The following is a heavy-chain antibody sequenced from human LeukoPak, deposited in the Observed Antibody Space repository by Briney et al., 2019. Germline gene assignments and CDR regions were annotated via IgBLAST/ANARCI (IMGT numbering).Heavy chain of an antibody. D-gene: IGHD1-1*01. CDR3: ANNDGY. CDR2: ISYDGSNK. J-gene: IGHJ4*02. CDR1: GFTFSSYG. V-gene: IGHV3-30*18. Sequence: GGSLRLSCAASGFTFSSYGMHRVRQAPGKGLEWVAVISYDGSNKYYADSVKGRFTISRDNSKNTLYLQMNSLRAEDTAVYYCANNDGYGGQGTLVTVSS.